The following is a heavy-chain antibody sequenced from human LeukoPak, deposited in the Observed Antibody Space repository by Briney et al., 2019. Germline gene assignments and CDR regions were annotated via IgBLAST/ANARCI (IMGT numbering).Heavy chain of an antibody. CDR2: IYTSGST. Sequence: SETLSLTCTVSGGSISSGSYYWSWIRQPAGKGLEWIGRIYTSGSTNYNPSLKSRVTISVDTSKNQFSLKLSSVTAADTAVYYCARDSKTVSADILTGETYDAFDIWGQGTMVTVSS. V-gene: IGHV4-61*02. CDR1: GGSISSGSYY. J-gene: IGHJ3*02. D-gene: IGHD3-9*01. CDR3: ARDSKTVSADILTGETYDAFDI.